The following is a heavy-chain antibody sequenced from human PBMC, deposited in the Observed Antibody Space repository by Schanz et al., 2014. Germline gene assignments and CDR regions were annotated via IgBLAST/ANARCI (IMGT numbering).Heavy chain of an antibody. CDR2: LNFDETYT. CDR3: ARGGADSAMAPPY. V-gene: IGHV3-74*01. CDR1: GFTFSSYW. D-gene: IGHD5-18*01. J-gene: IGHJ4*02. Sequence: EVQLVESGGELIQPGGSLRLSCEASGFTFSSYWMHWVRQAPGKGLEWVSRLNFDETYTSYADSVKGRFTISRDNAKNKGERKRKSMRVEDKEGDYCARGGADSAMAPPYWGRGTLVTVSS.